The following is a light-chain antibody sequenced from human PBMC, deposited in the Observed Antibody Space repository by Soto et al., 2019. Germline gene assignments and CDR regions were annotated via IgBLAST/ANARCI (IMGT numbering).Light chain of an antibody. CDR1: SSNIESNT. Sequence: QSALTQPPSASGTPGQRVTISCSGSSSNIESNTVTWYQQLPGTAPQLLIYSNVQRPSGVPDRFSGSKSGTSASLAISGLRSEDEADYYCAAWDDTLSGVVFGGGTKLTVL. CDR2: SNV. J-gene: IGLJ2*01. CDR3: AAWDDTLSGVV. V-gene: IGLV1-44*01.